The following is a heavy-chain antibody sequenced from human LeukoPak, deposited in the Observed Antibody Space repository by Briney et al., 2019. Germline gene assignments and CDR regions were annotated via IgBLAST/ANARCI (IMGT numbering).Heavy chain of an antibody. V-gene: IGHV4-59*01. Sequence: SETLSQTCTVSGGSISSYYWNWIRQPPGKGLEWIGYIYSIGSTKYNPSLKSRVTISEDMSENQFSLRLNSVTAADTAVYYCARVRAFSGYGGYYFDYWGGETVDPVSS. D-gene: IGHD3-22*01. CDR1: GGSISSYY. J-gene: IGHJ4*02. CDR2: IYSIGST. CDR3: ARVRAFSGYGGYYFDY.